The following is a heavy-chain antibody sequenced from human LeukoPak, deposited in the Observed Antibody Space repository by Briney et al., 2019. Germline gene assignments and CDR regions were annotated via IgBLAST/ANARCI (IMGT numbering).Heavy chain of an antibody. CDR2: ISWNSGSI. J-gene: IGHJ4*02. Sequence: GRSLRLSCAASGFTFDDYAMHWVRQAPGKGLEWVSGISWNSGSIGYADSVKGQFTISRDNAKNSLYLQMNSLRAEDTALYYCAKDNGYDILTGYYDYWGQGTLVTVSS. CDR1: GFTFDDYA. V-gene: IGHV3-9*01. CDR3: AKDNGYDILTGYYDY. D-gene: IGHD3-9*01.